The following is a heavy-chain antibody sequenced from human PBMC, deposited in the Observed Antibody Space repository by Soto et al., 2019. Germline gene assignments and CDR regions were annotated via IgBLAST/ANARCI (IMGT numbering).Heavy chain of an antibody. Sequence: GGSLRLSCADSGLTFSSYAMSWVRQAPGKGLEWVSSISGNDFSTKYADSVKGRFTISRDHSKNTLYLQMNSLRADDTAVYYCMVRADYSKSVYWGQGTLVTVSS. D-gene: IGHD4-4*01. CDR2: ISGNDFST. J-gene: IGHJ4*02. CDR3: MVRADYSKSVY. CDR1: GLTFSSYA. V-gene: IGHV3-23*01.